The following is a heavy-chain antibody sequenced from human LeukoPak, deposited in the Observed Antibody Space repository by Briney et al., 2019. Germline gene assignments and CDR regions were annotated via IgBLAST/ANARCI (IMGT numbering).Heavy chain of an antibody. CDR2: IQYDGSKK. J-gene: IGHJ4*02. V-gene: IGHV3-30*02. D-gene: IGHD3-10*01. CDR3: AKDIGSYYDY. CDR1: GFTFSSNG. Sequence: GGSLRLSCVPSGFTFSSNGMRWVRQAPSKGLEWVTFIQYDGSKKYYADSVKGRFTISRDNSKNTLYLEMNSLRAEDTAAYYCAKDIGSYYDYWGQGILVTVSS.